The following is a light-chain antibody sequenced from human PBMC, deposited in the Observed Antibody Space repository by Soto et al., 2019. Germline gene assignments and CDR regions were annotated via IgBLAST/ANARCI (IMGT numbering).Light chain of an antibody. CDR3: AAWDASLSGVV. CDR2: KSD. V-gene: IGLV1-47*01. J-gene: IGLJ3*02. CDR1: SSNIGSNY. Sequence: QSMLTQPPSASGTPGQRVTVSCSGSSSNIGSNYVYWYQQLPGTAPKLLIYKSDQRPSGVPDRFSGSKSGTSASLAISGLRSEDEADYYCAAWDASLSGVVFGGGTKLTVL.